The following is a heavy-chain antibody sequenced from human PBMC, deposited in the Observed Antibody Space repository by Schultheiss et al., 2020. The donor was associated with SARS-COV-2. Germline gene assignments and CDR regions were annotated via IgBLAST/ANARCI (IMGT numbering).Heavy chain of an antibody. D-gene: IGHD2-2*01. Sequence: SETLSLTCTVSGGSISSYYWSWIRQPPGKGLEWIGEINHSGSTNYNPSLKSRVTISVDTSKNQFSLKLSSVTAADTAVYYCARCGAKYQLLSRARAFDIWGQGTMVTVSS. CDR1: GGSISSYY. CDR3: ARCGAKYQLLSRARAFDI. J-gene: IGHJ3*02. CDR2: INHSGST. V-gene: IGHV4-34*01.